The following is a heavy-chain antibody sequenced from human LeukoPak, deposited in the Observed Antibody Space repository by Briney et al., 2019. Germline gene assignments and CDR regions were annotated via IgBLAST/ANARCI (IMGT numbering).Heavy chain of an antibody. D-gene: IGHD3-3*01. V-gene: IGHV1-69*05. CDR1: GYTFTGYY. Sequence: SVKVSCKASGYTFTGYYMHWVRQAPGQGLEWMGRIIPIFGTANYAQKFQGRVTITTDESTSTAYMELSSLRSEDTAVYYCATTLRFLEWLEPYYFDYWGQGTLVTVSS. J-gene: IGHJ4*02. CDR2: IIPIFGTA. CDR3: ATTLRFLEWLEPYYFDY.